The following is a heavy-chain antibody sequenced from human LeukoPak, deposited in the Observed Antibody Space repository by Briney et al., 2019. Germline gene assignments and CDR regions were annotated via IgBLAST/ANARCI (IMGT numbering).Heavy chain of an antibody. CDR2: IIPSGGST. CDR3: AKVDYGSGSYTRLGWFDP. J-gene: IGHJ5*02. Sequence: GGSLRLSCAASGFTFSSYAMSWVRQAPGKGLEWVSAIIPSGGSTYYADSVKGRFTISRDNSKNTLYLLMNSLRAEDTAVYYCAKVDYGSGSYTRLGWFDPWGQGTLVTVSS. D-gene: IGHD3-10*01. CDR1: GFTFSSYA. V-gene: IGHV3-23*01.